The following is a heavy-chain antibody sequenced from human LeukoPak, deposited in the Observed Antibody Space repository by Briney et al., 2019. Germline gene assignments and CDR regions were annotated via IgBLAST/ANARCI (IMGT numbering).Heavy chain of an antibody. D-gene: IGHD3-3*01. V-gene: IGHV3-23*01. CDR2: TSSSDAGT. CDR3: GKELPTYYDFWSGHPTDY. CDR1: GFTLSTYA. J-gene: IGHJ4*02. Sequence: PGGSLRLSCAASGFTLSTYAMSWVRQTPGKGLEWVAATSSSDAGTYHADSVKGRFTISRDNSKNTLYLQMNSLRAEDTAVYYCGKELPTYYDFWSGHPTDYWGQGTLVTVSS.